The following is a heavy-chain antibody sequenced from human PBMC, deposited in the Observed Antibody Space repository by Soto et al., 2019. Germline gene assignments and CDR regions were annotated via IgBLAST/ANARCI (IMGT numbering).Heavy chain of an antibody. CDR2: IYPGDSDS. CDR1: GYSFSTSW. J-gene: IGHJ5*02. D-gene: IGHD2-8*01. Sequence: PGESLKISCKVSGYSFSTSWMGWVRQLPGKGLEWMGIIYPGDSDSRYGPSFEGHVTFSVDKSISTAYLEWSSLKASDTAIYYCARLSRRVAQESNYFDPWGQGTPVTVSS. CDR3: ARLSRRVAQESNYFDP. V-gene: IGHV5-51*01.